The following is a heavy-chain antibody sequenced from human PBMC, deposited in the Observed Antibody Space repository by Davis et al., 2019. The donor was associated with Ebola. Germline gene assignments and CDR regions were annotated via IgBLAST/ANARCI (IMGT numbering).Heavy chain of an antibody. D-gene: IGHD1-1*01. V-gene: IGHV3-30*04. CDR1: GFIFSDYA. CDR2: TSHNERER. Sequence: PGGSLRLSCAASGFIFSDYAMHWVRQAPGKGLEWVAVTSHNERERFYGESVQGRFTISRDNSENVLYLQMDSLRPDDTAIYFCARALHDEVLDYWGQGTPVTVSS. J-gene: IGHJ4*02. CDR3: ARALHDEVLDY.